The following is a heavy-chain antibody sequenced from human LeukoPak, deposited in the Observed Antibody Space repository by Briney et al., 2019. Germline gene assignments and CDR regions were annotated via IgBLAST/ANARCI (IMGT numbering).Heavy chain of an antibody. CDR3: ALVRGVAPPDAFDI. Sequence: GGSLRLSCAASGFTFSDRYMDWVRQAPGKGLEWVGRTRNKANSYTTEYAASVKGRFTISRDDSKNSLYLQMNSLKTEDTAVYYCALVRGVAPPDAFDIWGQGTMVTVSS. CDR2: TRNKANSYTT. D-gene: IGHD3-10*01. V-gene: IGHV3-72*01. J-gene: IGHJ3*02. CDR1: GFTFSDRY.